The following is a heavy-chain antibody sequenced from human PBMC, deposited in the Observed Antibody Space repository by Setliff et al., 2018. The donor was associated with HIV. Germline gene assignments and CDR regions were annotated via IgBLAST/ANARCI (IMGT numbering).Heavy chain of an antibody. CDR2: IHHSGST. CDR1: GGSISGSYFY. J-gene: IGHJ4*02. Sequence: LSLTCTVSGGSISGSYFYWSWIRQHPGKALEWIGYIHHSGSTFYNPSLKSRLIMSVDTSKSQFSLRLSSVTAADTAVYYCARSSYCSGGSCSTFAYWGQGTLVTVSS. V-gene: IGHV4-31*03. D-gene: IGHD2-15*01. CDR3: ARSSYCSGGSCSTFAY.